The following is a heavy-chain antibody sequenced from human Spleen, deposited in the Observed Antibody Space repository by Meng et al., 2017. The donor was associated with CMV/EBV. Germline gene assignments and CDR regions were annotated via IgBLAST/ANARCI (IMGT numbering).Heavy chain of an antibody. Sequence: SFRGYYWTWIRQPPGKGLEWIGEINHSGSTNYSPSLKSRVTISVDTSNNLFSLKLNSVTAADTAVYYCARDTVSYSDDRRRIYYYDYWGQGTLVTVSS. J-gene: IGHJ4*02. CDR1: SFRGYY. CDR2: INHSGST. D-gene: IGHD3-22*01. CDR3: ARDTVSYSDDRRRIYYYDY. V-gene: IGHV4-34*01.